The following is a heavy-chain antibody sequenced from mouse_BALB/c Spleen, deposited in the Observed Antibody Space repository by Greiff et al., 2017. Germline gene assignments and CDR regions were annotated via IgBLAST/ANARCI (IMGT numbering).Heavy chain of an antibody. Sequence: EVQLVESGGGLVQPGGSMKLSCVASGFTFSNYWMNWVRQSPEKGLEWVAEIRLKSNNYATHYAESVKGRFTISRDDSKSSVYLQMNNLRAEDTGIYYCTRDYYGSGYFDVWGAGTTVTVSS. CDR1: GFTFSNYW. D-gene: IGHD1-1*01. CDR3: TRDYYGSGYFDV. V-gene: IGHV6-6*02. J-gene: IGHJ1*01. CDR2: IRLKSNNYAT.